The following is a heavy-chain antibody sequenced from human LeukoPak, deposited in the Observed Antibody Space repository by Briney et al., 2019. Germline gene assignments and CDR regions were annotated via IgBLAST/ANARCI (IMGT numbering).Heavy chain of an antibody. CDR1: GYIFTGYY. Sequence: GASVKVSCKASGYIFTGYYMHWVRQAPGQGLEWMGWINPNSGGTNYAQKFQGRVTMTRDTSISTAHMELSRLKSDDTAVYYCARDFTVRGVLGYWGQGTLVTVSS. V-gene: IGHV1-2*02. D-gene: IGHD3-10*01. J-gene: IGHJ4*02. CDR3: ARDFTVRGVLGY. CDR2: INPNSGGT.